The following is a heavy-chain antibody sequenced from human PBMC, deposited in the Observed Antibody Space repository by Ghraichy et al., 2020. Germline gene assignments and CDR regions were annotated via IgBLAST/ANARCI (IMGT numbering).Heavy chain of an antibody. J-gene: IGHJ4*02. CDR2: ISGSGVST. D-gene: IGHD6-13*01. Sequence: GESLNISCAASGFTFSNYAMSWVRQAPGKGLEWVSSISGSGVSTYYTDSVKGRFTISRDNPKNTLYLQMNSLRAEDTAVYYCAKDFFGYSSINWGQGTLVTVSS. V-gene: IGHV3-23*01. CDR1: GFTFSNYA. CDR3: AKDFFGYSSIN.